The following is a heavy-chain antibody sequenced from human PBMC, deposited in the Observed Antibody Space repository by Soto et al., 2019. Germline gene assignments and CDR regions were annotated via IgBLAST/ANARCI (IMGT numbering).Heavy chain of an antibody. CDR1: GLTFGDYA. V-gene: IGHV3-49*04. J-gene: IGHJ4*02. CDR3: TSASSLDFDF. Sequence: GGSLRLSCTTPGLTFGDYALSWVRQAPGKGLEWVGFIRRNAYGGTTDYAASVKGRFTISRDDSKSIAYLQMNSLRTEDTALFYFTSASSLDFDFWGQGTLVTVSS. CDR2: IRRNAYGGTT. D-gene: IGHD3-16*01.